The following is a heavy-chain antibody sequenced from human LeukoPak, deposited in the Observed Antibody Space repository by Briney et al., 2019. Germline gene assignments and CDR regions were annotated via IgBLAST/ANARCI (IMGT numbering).Heavy chain of an antibody. J-gene: IGHJ4*02. D-gene: IGHD4-17*01. V-gene: IGHV2-5*01. Sequence: SGPTLVNPTQTLTLTCTFPGFSLNTPGVGVGWIRQPPGKALEWLALIYWNNDNRYSPSLRSRLTITKDTSKNQVVLTMTKMDPVDTATYYCAHYGDYRFLYYFDYWGQGTLITVSS. CDR2: IYWNNDN. CDR1: GFSLNTPGVG. CDR3: AHYGDYRFLYYFDY.